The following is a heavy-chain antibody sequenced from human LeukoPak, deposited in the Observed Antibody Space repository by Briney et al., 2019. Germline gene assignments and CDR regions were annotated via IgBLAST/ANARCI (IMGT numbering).Heavy chain of an antibody. CDR3: ARFRYNWNYFTWFDP. D-gene: IGHD1-7*01. Sequence: SETLSLTYTVSGYSISSGYYWGWIRQPPGKGLEWIGSIYHSESTYYNPSLKSRVTISVDTSKNQFSLKLSSVTAADTAVYYCARFRYNWNYFTWFDPWGQGTLVTVSS. J-gene: IGHJ5*02. V-gene: IGHV4-38-2*02. CDR2: IYHSEST. CDR1: GYSISSGYY.